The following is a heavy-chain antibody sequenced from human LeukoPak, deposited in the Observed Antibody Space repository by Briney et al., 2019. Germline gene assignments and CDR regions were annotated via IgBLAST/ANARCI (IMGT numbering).Heavy chain of an antibody. Sequence: PGGSLRLSCAVSGFTFSNYAMSWVRQAPGEGLEWVSAFSVSGGNTYYADSAKGRFTISRDNAKNTLYLQMNSLRAEDTAVYYCAKDVGYCSSSTCYKPFDYWGQGTLVTVSS. J-gene: IGHJ4*02. CDR1: GFTFSNYA. D-gene: IGHD2-2*02. V-gene: IGHV3-23*01. CDR2: FSVSGGNT. CDR3: AKDVGYCSSSTCYKPFDY.